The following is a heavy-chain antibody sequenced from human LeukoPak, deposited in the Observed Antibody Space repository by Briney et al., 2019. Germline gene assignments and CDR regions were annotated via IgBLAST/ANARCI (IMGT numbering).Heavy chain of an antibody. J-gene: IGHJ3*02. CDR1: GFTFSSYA. D-gene: IGHD3-16*02. CDR2: MSGSGGST. Sequence: GGSLRLSCAASGFTFSSYAMSWVRQAPGKGLEWVSAMSGSGGSTYYAGSVKGRFTISRDNSKNTLYLQMNSLRAEDTAVYYCAKSVMITFRGVIGAFDIWGQGTMVTVSS. CDR3: AKSVMITFRGVIGAFDI. V-gene: IGHV3-23*01.